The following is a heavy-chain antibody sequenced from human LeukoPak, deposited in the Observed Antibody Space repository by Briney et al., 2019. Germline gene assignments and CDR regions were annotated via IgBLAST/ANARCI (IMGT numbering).Heavy chain of an antibody. V-gene: IGHV3-30*03. Sequence: GGSLRLSCAASGFTFSSYGMHWVRQAPGKGLEWVAVISYDGSNKYYADSVKGRFTISRDNSKNTLYLQMNSLRAEDTAVYYCARNGINSWPYPLPYYFDYWGQGTLVTVSS. CDR1: GFTFSSYG. CDR2: ISYDGSNK. J-gene: IGHJ4*02. D-gene: IGHD6-13*01. CDR3: ARNGINSWPYPLPYYFDY.